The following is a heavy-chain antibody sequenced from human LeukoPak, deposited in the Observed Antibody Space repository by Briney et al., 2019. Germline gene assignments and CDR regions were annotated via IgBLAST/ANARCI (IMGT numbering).Heavy chain of an antibody. CDR2: ITSRDGTT. CDR1: GFTFSSYA. D-gene: IGHD3-10*01. Sequence: GGSLRLSCVASGFTFSSYAMSWVRQAPGKGLEWVSSITSRDGTTYYADSGKGRFTISRDNSKNTLYLQMNSLRAEDTAVYYCARRAVTMVRGVILSYFDYWGQGTLVTVSS. J-gene: IGHJ4*02. V-gene: IGHV3-23*01. CDR3: ARRAVTMVRGVILSYFDY.